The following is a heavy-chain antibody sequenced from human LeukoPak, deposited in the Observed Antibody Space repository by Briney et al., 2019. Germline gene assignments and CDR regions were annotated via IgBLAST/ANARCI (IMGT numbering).Heavy chain of an antibody. J-gene: IGHJ4*02. CDR3: ARGLWFGELLFGLDY. Sequence: GESLKISCKGSGYSFTSYWIGWVRQMPGKGLEWMGIIYPGDSDTRYSPSFQGQVTISVDKSISTAYLQWSSLKASDTAMYYCARGLWFGELLFGLDYWGQGTLVTVSS. V-gene: IGHV5-51*01. CDR1: GYSFTSYW. CDR2: IYPGDSDT. D-gene: IGHD3-10*01.